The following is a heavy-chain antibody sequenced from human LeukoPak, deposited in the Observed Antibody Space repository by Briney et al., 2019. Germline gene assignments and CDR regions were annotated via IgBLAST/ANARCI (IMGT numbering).Heavy chain of an antibody. CDR3: ASPIVVVPAAIPPVYGMDV. CDR1: GGSISSSSYY. D-gene: IGHD2-2*01. V-gene: IGHV4-39*01. Sequence: SETLSLTCTVSGGSISSSSYYWGWIRQPPGKGLEWIGSIYYSGSTYYNPSLKSRVTMSVDTSKNQFSLKLSSVTAADTAVYYCASPIVVVPAAIPPVYGMDVWGQGTTVTVSS. J-gene: IGHJ6*02. CDR2: IYYSGST.